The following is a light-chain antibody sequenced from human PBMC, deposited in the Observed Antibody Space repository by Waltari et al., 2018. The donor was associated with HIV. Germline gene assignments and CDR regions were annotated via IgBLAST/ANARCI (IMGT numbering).Light chain of an antibody. V-gene: IGLV6-57*01. CDR2: EDN. CDR1: SGSLGSNY. J-gene: IGLJ3*02. CDR3: QSYDTKTHWV. Sequence: NFMLTQPHSVSGSAGKTVTISCTRDSGSLGSNYVQWFQQRPGSSPRTLIFEDNQRPSGVSDRFSASIDSSSNSASLTISGLKTENEGHYYCQSYDTKTHWVFGGGSKLTVL.